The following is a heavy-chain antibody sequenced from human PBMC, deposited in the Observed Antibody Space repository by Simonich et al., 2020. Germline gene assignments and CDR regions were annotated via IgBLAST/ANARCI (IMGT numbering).Heavy chain of an antibody. J-gene: IGHJ3*02. CDR1: GYTFTGYY. CDR3: ARDPVVPAAIRNAFDI. D-gene: IGHD2-2*01. V-gene: IGHV1-2*02. Sequence: QVQLVQSGAEVKKPGASVKVSCKASGYTFTGYYMHWVRQAPGQGLGWMGWIHPNRGGTTYAQELQGRVTMTRDTSISTAYMELSRLRSDDTAVYYCARDPVVPAAIRNAFDIWGQGTMVTVSS. CDR2: IHPNRGGT.